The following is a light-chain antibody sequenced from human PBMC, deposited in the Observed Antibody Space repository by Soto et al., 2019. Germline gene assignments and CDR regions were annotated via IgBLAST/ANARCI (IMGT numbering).Light chain of an antibody. CDR2: GAS. CDR1: QSVSSSY. V-gene: IGKV3-20*01. J-gene: IGKJ3*01. CDR3: QQYGSSSFT. Sequence: EIVLTHSPGTLSLSPGERATLSCMASQSVSSSYLAWYQQKPGQAPRLLIYGASSRATGIPDRFSGSGSGTDFTLTISRLEPEDFEVYYCQQYGSSSFTFGPGTKVDIK.